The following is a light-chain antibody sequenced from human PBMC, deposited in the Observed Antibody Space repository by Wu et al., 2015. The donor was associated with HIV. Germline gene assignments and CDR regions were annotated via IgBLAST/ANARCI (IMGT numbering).Light chain of an antibody. CDR2: QAS. J-gene: IGKJ1*01. V-gene: IGKV1-5*03. CDR3: QQYNSYPRT. Sequence: DIQMTQSPSTLSASVGDRVTMTCRASQSISTWLAWYQQKPGRAPKLLISQASSLQGGVPLRFSGSGSGTEFTLTISSLQPDDFATYYCQQYNSYPRTFGQGTKVEIK. CDR1: QSISTW.